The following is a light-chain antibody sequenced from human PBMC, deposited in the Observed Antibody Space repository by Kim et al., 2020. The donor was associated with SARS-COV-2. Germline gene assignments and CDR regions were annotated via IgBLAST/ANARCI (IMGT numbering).Light chain of an antibody. J-gene: IGLJ3*02. CDR3: GTDDSSLGAVV. Sequence: GQRVTSSCCRSTTNSEDNYASWYQQLPGAAPHLLIDDDKSRPSGIPDRSAGSKSGTSATLGITGHQTGDEADYYGGTDDSSLGAVVFGGGTKVTVL. CDR2: DDK. V-gene: IGLV1-51*01. CDR1: TTNSEDNY.